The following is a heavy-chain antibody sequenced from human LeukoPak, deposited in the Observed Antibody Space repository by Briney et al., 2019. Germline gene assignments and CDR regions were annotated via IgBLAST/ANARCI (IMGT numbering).Heavy chain of an antibody. D-gene: IGHD3-22*01. J-gene: IGHJ4*02. Sequence: SETLSLTCSVSGDSVSGGYYCPWIRPHPEKGLEWIGHIYYSSTAYNPNLGSRVSMSSDTSKNQFSLKLTSVTAADTAVYYCARSTSQYYYDSSLGFWGQGTLVTVSS. CDR3: ARSTSQYYYDSSLGF. CDR2: IYYSSTA. V-gene: IGHV4-31*03. CDR1: GDSVSGGYY.